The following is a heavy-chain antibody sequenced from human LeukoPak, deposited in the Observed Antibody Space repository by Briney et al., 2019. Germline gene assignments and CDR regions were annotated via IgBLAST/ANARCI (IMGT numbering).Heavy chain of an antibody. V-gene: IGHV3-74*01. D-gene: IGHD1-26*01. CDR1: GFTSSSYW. CDR3: ARGGSYSSNAFDI. CDR2: INSDGSST. J-gene: IGHJ3*02. Sequence: GGALRLSCAASGFTSSSYWMHWVRQAPGKGLVWVSRINSDGSSTNYADSVKGRFTISRDNAKNTLYLQMNSLRVEDTAVYYCARGGSYSSNAFDIWGQGTMVTVSA.